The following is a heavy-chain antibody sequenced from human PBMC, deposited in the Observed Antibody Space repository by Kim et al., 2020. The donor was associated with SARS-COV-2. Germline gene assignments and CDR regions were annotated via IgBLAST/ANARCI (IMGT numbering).Heavy chain of an antibody. V-gene: IGHV3-23*01. CDR3: AKPFYLGELSFRLGPDFDY. Sequence: GGSLRLSCAASGFTFSSYAMSWVRQAPGKGLEWVSAISGSGGSTYYADSVKGRFTISRDNSKNTLYLQMNSLRAEDTAVYYCAKPFYLGELSFRLGPDFDYWGQGTLVTVSS. CDR1: GFTFSSYA. J-gene: IGHJ4*02. D-gene: IGHD3-16*02. CDR2: ISGSGGST.